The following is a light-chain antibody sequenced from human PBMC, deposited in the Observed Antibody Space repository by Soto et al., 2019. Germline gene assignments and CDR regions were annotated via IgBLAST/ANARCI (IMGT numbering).Light chain of an antibody. J-gene: IGKJ4*01. CDR1: QSVSSY. CDR2: DAS. V-gene: IGKV3-11*01. Sequence: EIVLTQSPATLSLSPGERATLSCRASQSVSSYLAWYQQRPGQAPRLLIFDASNRATGIPARFSGSGSGTDFTLTISSLEPEDVAAYYCQQRSDWPLTFGGGTKVEIK. CDR3: QQRSDWPLT.